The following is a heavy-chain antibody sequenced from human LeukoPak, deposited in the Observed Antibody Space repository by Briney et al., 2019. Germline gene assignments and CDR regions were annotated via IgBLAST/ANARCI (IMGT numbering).Heavy chain of an antibody. Sequence: VSVKVSCKASGYTFTSYDINWVRQATGQGLEWMGWMNPNSGNTGYAQKFQGRVTMTRNTSISTAYMELSSLRSEDTAVYYCARGLLVGASYYFDYWGQGTLVTVSS. CDR2: MNPNSGNT. V-gene: IGHV1-8*01. J-gene: IGHJ4*02. CDR1: GYTFTSYD. D-gene: IGHD1-26*01. CDR3: ARGLLVGASYYFDY.